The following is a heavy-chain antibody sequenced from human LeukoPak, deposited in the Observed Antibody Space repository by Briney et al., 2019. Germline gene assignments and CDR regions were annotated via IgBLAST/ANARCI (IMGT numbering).Heavy chain of an antibody. CDR3: AKDGYSSGWAFDY. CDR1: GFTVSSNY. V-gene: IGHV3-66*01. D-gene: IGHD6-19*01. J-gene: IGHJ4*02. CDR2: IYSGGST. Sequence: GGSLRLSCAASGFTVSSNYMSWVRQAPGKGLEWVSVIYSGGSTYYADSEKGRFTISRDNSKNTLYLQMNSLRAEDTAVYYCAKDGYSSGWAFDYWGQGTLVTVSS.